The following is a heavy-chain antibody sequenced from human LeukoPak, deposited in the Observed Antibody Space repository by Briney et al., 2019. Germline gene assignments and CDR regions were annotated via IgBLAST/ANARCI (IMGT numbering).Heavy chain of an antibody. Sequence: GGSLRLSCAASGFTFSSYWMSWVRQSPGRGLEWVANINQDGSENHYVDSVKGRFTISRDNAKNSVFVQMNGLRVEDTAVYYCVRAGGSSWSDFWGQGTLVTVSS. CDR3: VRAGGSSWSDF. CDR1: GFTFSSYW. CDR2: INQDGSEN. V-gene: IGHV3-7*01. J-gene: IGHJ4*02. D-gene: IGHD6-13*01.